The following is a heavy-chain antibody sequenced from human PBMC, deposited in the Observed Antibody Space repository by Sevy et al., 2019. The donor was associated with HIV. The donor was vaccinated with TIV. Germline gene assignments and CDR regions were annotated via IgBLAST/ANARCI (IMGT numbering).Heavy chain of an antibody. Sequence: GGSLRLSCAASGFTFSSFGMHWVRQAPGKGLEWVAIISHDGSNKIYADFVKGRFTISRDNSKNTLYLQMDSLRADDTAVYYCAKQGGYCSNGVCYRAFDYWGQGTLVTVSS. J-gene: IGHJ4*02. CDR3: AKQGGYCSNGVCYRAFDY. CDR2: ISHDGSNK. CDR1: GFTFSSFG. V-gene: IGHV3-30*18. D-gene: IGHD2-8*01.